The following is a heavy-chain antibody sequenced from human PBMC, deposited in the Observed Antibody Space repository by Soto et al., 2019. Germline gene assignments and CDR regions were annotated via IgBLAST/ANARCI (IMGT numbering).Heavy chain of an antibody. Sequence: SETLSLTCTVSGGSISSGGYYWSWIRQHPGKGLEWIGYIYYSGSTYYNPSLKSRVTISVDTSKNQFSLKLSSVTAADTAVYYCARVGSYGSGSFVDYWGQGTLVTVSS. D-gene: IGHD3-10*01. CDR1: GGSISSGGYY. CDR2: IYYSGST. CDR3: ARVGSYGSGSFVDY. V-gene: IGHV4-31*03. J-gene: IGHJ4*02.